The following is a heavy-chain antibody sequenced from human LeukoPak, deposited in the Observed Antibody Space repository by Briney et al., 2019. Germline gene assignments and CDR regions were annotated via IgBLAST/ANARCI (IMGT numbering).Heavy chain of an antibody. CDR2: INWNGGST. D-gene: IGHD2-2*01. CDR1: GFTFSSYG. CDR3: ARGGLLGYCSSTSCFCDY. Sequence: PGGSLRLSCAASGFTFSSYGMSWVRQGPGKGLEWVSGINWNGGSTGYADSVKGRFTISRGNAKNSLYLQMNSLRAEDTALYYCARGGLLGYCSSTSCFCDYWGQGTLVTVSS. V-gene: IGHV3-20*04. J-gene: IGHJ4*02.